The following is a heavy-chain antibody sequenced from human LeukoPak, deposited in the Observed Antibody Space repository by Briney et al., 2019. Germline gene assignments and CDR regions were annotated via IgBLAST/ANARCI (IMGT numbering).Heavy chain of an antibody. CDR1: GYSFTNYH. D-gene: IGHD6-13*01. CDR3: AREGLAAPFDF. CDR2: INPNSGGT. J-gene: IGHJ4*02. Sequence: VASVKASCKASGYSFTNYHITWVRQAPGQGLEWMGRINPNSGGTIYAQKFQGRVTMTLDTSISTAYMELTRLRSDDTAVYYCAREGLAAPFDFWGQGSLVTVSS. V-gene: IGHV1-2*02.